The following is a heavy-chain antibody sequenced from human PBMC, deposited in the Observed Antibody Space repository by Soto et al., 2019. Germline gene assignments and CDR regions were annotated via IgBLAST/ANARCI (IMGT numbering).Heavy chain of an antibody. CDR1: GFTFSDAW. CDR2: IKSKAEAATR. Sequence: GGPLRDSCAASGFTFSDAWMSWVRQAPGKGLEWVGRIKSKAEAATRDFAAPVKGRFAISRDDSKNTVFLQMNSLKIEDSGVYYCASGTGKSDFDYWGLGILVTVSS. V-gene: IGHV3-15*01. J-gene: IGHJ4*02. D-gene: IGHD3-3*01. CDR3: ASGTGKSDFDY.